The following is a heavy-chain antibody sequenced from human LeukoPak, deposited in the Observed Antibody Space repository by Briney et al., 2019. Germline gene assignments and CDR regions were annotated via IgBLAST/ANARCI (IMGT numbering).Heavy chain of an antibody. CDR2: IYPGDSDT. J-gene: IGHJ4*02. V-gene: IGHV5-51*01. CDR1: GYSLTNYW. CDR3: AIRFRYFGSGSFSDY. Sequence: GESLKISCRCSGYSLTNYWIGWGRPIPGKGLEWMGIIYPGDSDTIYSPSFQGQVTISADKSISTAYLQWSSLQASDSAVYYCAIRFRYFGSGSFSDYWGQGTLVTVSS. D-gene: IGHD3-10*01.